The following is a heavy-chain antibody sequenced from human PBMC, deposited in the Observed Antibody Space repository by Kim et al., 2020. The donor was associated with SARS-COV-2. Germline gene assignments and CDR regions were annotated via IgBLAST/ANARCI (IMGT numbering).Heavy chain of an antibody. CDR3: VKGIAAS. CDR2: IASGGVST. CDR1: GFTFSTSA. J-gene: IGHJ5*02. D-gene: IGHD6-13*01. V-gene: IGHV3-23*01. Sequence: GGSLRLSCAASGFTFSTSAMNWVRQAPGKGLEWVSGIASGGVSTNYADSVKGRFTISRDNSKNTLYLQMNSLRVEDTAVYYCVKGIAASWGQGTLVTVSS.